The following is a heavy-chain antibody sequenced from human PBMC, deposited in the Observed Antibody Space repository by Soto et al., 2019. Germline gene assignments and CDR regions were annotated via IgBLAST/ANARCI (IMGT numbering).Heavy chain of an antibody. CDR1: GGTFSSYT. CDR2: IIPILGIA. V-gene: IGHV1-69*02. J-gene: IGHJ2*01. D-gene: IGHD7-27*01. Sequence: ASVKVSCKASGGTFSSYTISWVRQAPGQGLEWMGRIIPILGIANYAQKFQGRVTITADKSTSTAYMELSSLRSEDTAVYYCARGVRQSGDRHYWYFDLWGRGTLVTVSS. CDR3: ARGVRQSGDRHYWYFDL.